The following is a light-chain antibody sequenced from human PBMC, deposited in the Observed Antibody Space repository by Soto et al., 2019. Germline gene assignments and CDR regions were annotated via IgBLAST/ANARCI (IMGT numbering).Light chain of an antibody. J-gene: IGLJ2*01. CDR2: EVS. CDR1: SSDVGGYKF. V-gene: IGLV2-14*01. Sequence: QSALTQPASVSGSPGQSITISCTGTSSDVGGYKFVSWYQQHPGKAPKLMIYEVSNRPSGVSSRFSGSKSGNTASLTISGLRAEDEAVYYCSSYTTYSTLVFGGGTKLTVL. CDR3: SSYTTYSTLV.